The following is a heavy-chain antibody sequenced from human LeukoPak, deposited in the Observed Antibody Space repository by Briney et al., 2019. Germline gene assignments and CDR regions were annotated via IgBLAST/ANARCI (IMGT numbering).Heavy chain of an antibody. CDR3: ARVGDPWYFDY. Sequence: GGSLRLSCAASGFTFSSYSMNWVRQAPGKGLEWVSSISSSSSYICYADSVKGRFTISRDNAKNSLYLQMNSLRAEDTAVYYCARVGDPWYFDYWGQGTLVIVSS. D-gene: IGHD2-21*02. J-gene: IGHJ4*02. V-gene: IGHV3-21*01. CDR2: ISSSSSYI. CDR1: GFTFSSYS.